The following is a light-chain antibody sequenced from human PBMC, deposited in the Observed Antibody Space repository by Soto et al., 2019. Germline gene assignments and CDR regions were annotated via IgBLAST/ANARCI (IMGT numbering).Light chain of an antibody. CDR2: GAS. V-gene: IGKV3-15*01. J-gene: IGKJ2*01. Sequence: EIVMTQSPATLSGSPGERATLSCRASQSVSSNLAWYHQKPGQAPSLLIYGASTRATGIPARFSGSGSGTEFTLTISSLHYEDFAVYYCQQYNNWPYTFGQGTKLEIK. CDR3: QQYNNWPYT. CDR1: QSVSSN.